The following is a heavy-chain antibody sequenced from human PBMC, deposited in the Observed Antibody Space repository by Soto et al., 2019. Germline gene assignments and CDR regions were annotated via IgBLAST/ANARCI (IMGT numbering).Heavy chain of an antibody. Sequence: SVKVSCKASGGTFSSYAISWVRQAPGQGLEWMGGIIPIFGTANYAQKFQGRVTITADESTSTAYMELSSLRSEDTAVYYCASGPIVVVTAIQFDYWGQGSLVTVSS. V-gene: IGHV1-69*13. CDR3: ASGPIVVVTAIQFDY. CDR2: IIPIFGTA. CDR1: GGTFSSYA. D-gene: IGHD2-21*02. J-gene: IGHJ4*02.